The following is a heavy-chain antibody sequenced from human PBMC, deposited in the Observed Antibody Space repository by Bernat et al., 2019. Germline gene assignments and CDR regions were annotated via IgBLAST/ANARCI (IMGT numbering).Heavy chain of an antibody. CDR2: IYYSGST. CDR1: GASISSSNYY. CDR3: ARHADTDPHDTAFDI. V-gene: IGHV4-39*01. J-gene: IGHJ3*02. Sequence: QLQLQESGPGLVKPSETLSLTCTVSGASISSSNYYWGWIRQPPGKGLEWIGSIYYSGSTYYNPPLKSRVTISVDTSRNQFSLKMSSATAADTALYYCARHADTDPHDTAFDIWGQGTMVTVSS.